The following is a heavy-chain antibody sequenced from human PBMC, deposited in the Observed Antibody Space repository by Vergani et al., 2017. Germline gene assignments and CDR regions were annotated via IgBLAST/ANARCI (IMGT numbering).Heavy chain of an antibody. V-gene: IGHV4-31*03. D-gene: IGHD3-3*01. CDR3: ASDFWSGYYPRGWFDP. J-gene: IGHJ5*02. CDR1: GGPISSGGYY. CDR2: IYYSGST. Sequence: QVQLQESGPGLVKPSQTLSLTCTVSGGPISSGGYYWSWIRQHPGKGLEWIGYIYYSGSTYYNPSLKSRVTISVDTSKNQFSLKLSSVTAADTAVYYCASDFWSGYYPRGWFDPWGQGTLVTVSS.